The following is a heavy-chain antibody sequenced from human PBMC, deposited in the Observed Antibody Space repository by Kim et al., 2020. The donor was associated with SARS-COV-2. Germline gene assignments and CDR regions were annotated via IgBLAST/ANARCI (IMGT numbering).Heavy chain of an antibody. J-gene: IGHJ4*02. D-gene: IGHD6-19*01. CDR3: ARAVAVAGDY. CDR2: ISSSGSTR. Sequence: GGSLRLSCAGSGFTFTTYEMTWVRQAPGKGPEWVSYISSSGSTRYYADSVKGRFTISRDNDKNSLFLQMNSLRADDTAMYHYARAVAVAGDYWGQVAPVTVSS. V-gene: IGHV3-48*03. CDR1: GFTFTTYE.